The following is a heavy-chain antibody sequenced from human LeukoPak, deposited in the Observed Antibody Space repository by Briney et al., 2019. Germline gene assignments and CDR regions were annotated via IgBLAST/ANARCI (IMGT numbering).Heavy chain of an antibody. J-gene: IGHJ4*02. D-gene: IGHD3-3*01. CDR2: ISSSSSYI. CDR1: GGSISSSTYS. CDR3: ARAAITIFGVFDY. Sequence: ETLSLTCTVSGGSISSSTYSWGWIRQAPGKGLEWVSSISSSSSYIYYADSVKGRFTISRDNAKNSLYLQMNSLRAEDTAVYYCARAAITIFGVFDYWGQGTVVTVSS. V-gene: IGHV3-21*01.